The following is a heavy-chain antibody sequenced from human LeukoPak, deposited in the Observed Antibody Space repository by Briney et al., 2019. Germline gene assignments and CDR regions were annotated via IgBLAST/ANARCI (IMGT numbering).Heavy chain of an antibody. CDR3: ARVRGITYYMDV. V-gene: IGHV4-38-2*02. Sequence: SETLSLTCTASGYSISSGYYWGWIRQPPGKGLEWIGSIYHSGSTYYNPSLKSRVTISVDTSKNQFSLKLSSVTAADTAVYYCARVRGITYYMDVWGKGTTVTVSS. D-gene: IGHD1-14*01. J-gene: IGHJ6*03. CDR1: GYSISSGYY. CDR2: IYHSGST.